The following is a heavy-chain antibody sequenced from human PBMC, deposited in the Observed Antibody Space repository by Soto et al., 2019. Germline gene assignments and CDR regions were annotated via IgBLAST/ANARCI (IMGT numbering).Heavy chain of an antibody. D-gene: IGHD6-19*01. V-gene: IGHV4-59*01. CDR2: VYYTGST. J-gene: IGHJ4*02. Sequence: ASETLSLTCSVSCGSSSGSYWSWIRQSPGKGLEWLGYVYYTGSTNYSPSLRSRVSISVDTSKNEFSLRLSSVTAADTAVYFCARSVAVPGAHIDYWGQGTQVTVSS. CDR3: ARSVAVPGAHIDY. CDR1: CGSSSGSY.